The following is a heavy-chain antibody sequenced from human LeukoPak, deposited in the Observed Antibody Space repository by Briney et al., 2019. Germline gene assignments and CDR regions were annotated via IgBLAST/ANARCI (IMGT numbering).Heavy chain of an antibody. CDR3: ARELDDAFDI. D-gene: IGHD1-1*01. J-gene: IGHJ3*02. V-gene: IGHV4-59*01. CDR2: VYYSGST. CDR1: GGSISSYY. Sequence: SETLSLPCPVSGGSISSYYWSWLRQPPGKGLEWLGYVYYSGSTNDNPSLKSRVTISVDTTKKQFSLKLSSVTAADTAVYYCARELDDAFDIWGQGTMVTVSS.